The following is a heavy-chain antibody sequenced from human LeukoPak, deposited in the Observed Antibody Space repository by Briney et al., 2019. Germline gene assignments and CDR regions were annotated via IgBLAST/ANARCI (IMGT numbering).Heavy chain of an antibody. J-gene: IGHJ3*02. CDR2: ISAYNGNK. CDR1: GYTFTGYY. Sequence: ASVKVSCKTSGYTFTGYYMQWVRQAPGQGLDWMGWISAYNGNKVYAQELQGRVTMTTDTSTSTAYMELRGLRSGDTAVYYCARGLPITILGVETAPAAFDIWGLGTMITVFS. V-gene: IGHV1-18*04. D-gene: IGHD3-3*01. CDR3: ARGLPITILGVETAPAAFDI.